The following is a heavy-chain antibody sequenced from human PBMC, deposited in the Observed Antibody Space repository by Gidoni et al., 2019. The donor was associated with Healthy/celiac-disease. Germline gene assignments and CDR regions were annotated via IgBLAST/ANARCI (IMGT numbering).Heavy chain of an antibody. V-gene: IGHV3-23*01. CDR3: AKSPASSWYLSCFDP. CDR2: ISGSGGST. Sequence: EVQLLESGGGLVHPGGALRLPWAASGLPFISYAMSWVRQAPGKGLEWVSAISGSGGSTYYADYVKGRFTSSRDNSKNTLYLQMNSLRAEDTAVYYCAKSPASSWYLSCFDPWGQGTLVTVSS. J-gene: IGHJ5*02. D-gene: IGHD6-13*01. CDR1: GLPFISYA.